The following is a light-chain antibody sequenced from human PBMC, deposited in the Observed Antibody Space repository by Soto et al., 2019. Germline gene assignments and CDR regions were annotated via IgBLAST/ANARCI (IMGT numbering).Light chain of an antibody. J-gene: IGLJ1*01. CDR2: EVS. CDR1: SSDVGGYNY. V-gene: IGLV2-8*01. CDR3: SSYAGSNKPSYV. Sequence: QSVLTQPPSASGSPGQSVTISCTGTSSDVGGYNYVSWYQQHPGKAPKLMIYEVSKRPSGVPDRFSGSKSGNPASLTVSGLQAEDEADYYCSSYAGSNKPSYVFGTGTKVTV.